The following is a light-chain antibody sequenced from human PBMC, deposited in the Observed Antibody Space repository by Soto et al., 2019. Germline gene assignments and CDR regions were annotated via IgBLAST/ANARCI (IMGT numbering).Light chain of an antibody. CDR1: QSARNSY. CDR2: GTS. J-gene: IGKJ3*01. Sequence: ILTQSPATLSLSPGERATLSCRASQSARNSYLFWYQQKPGQAPRLLIYGTSSRATGVPDRFSGSGSGTDFTLTISRLEPEDVAVYYCQHYGSSSLFTFGPGTKVDFK. CDR3: QHYGSSSLFT. V-gene: IGKV3-20*01.